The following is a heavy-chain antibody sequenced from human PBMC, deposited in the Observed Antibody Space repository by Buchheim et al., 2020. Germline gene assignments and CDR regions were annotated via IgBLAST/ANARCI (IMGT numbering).Heavy chain of an antibody. D-gene: IGHD5/OR15-5a*01. J-gene: IGHJ5*02. CDR1: GFTFRNYW. CDR2: INEDGTEK. V-gene: IGHV3-7*03. CDR3: AKHSIS. Sequence: EVYLVESGGGLVQPGGSLRLSCAASGFTFRNYWMNWVRQAPGKGLEWVANINEDGTEKYYVDSVKGRFTISRDNPMSSVYLQMSSLRVEDTAVYYCAKHSISWGQGT.